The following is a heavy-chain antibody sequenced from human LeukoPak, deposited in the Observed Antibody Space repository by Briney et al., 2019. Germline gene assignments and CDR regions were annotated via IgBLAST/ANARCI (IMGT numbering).Heavy chain of an antibody. CDR1: GGTFSSYA. J-gene: IGHJ6*03. V-gene: IGHV1-69*13. CDR2: IIPIFGTA. D-gene: IGHD3-3*01. Sequence: SVKVSCKASGGTFSSYAISWVRQAPGQGLEWMGGIIPIFGTANYAQKFQGRVTITADESTSTAYMELSSLRSEDTAVYYCARASITIFGVVTFLYYYYMDVWGKGTTVTVCS. CDR3: ARASITIFGVVTFLYYYYMDV.